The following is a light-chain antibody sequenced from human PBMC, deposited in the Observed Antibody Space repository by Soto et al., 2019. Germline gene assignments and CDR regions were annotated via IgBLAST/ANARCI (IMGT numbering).Light chain of an antibody. CDR1: QSVSSY. CDR2: DAS. V-gene: IGKV3-11*01. Sequence: EIVLTQSPATLSLSPGERAPLSCRASQSVSSYLAWYQQHPGQAPRLLIYDASNRATGIPDRFSGSGSGTDFTLTISSLEPEDSAVYYCQQRHMWPITFGQGTRLEIK. J-gene: IGKJ5*01. CDR3: QQRHMWPIT.